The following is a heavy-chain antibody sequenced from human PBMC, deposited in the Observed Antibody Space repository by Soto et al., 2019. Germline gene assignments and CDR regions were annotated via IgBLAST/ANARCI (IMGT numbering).Heavy chain of an antibody. V-gene: IGHV3-33*01. CDR3: ARADCGGQCACDF. D-gene: IGHD2-21*01. CDR1: GFTFRSYG. Sequence: QVQLVESGGGVVQPGRSLRLSCAASGFTFRSYGMHWVRQARGKGLEWVAGIWYDGTVKNYADSVKGRFGISRDNSQNTVYLQMNTLRAEDTAVYYCARADCGGQCACDFWGQGTLVSVSS. J-gene: IGHJ4*02. CDR2: IWYDGTVK.